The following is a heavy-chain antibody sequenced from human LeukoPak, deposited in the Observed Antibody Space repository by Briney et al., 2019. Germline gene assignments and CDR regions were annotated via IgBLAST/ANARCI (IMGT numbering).Heavy chain of an antibody. CDR3: ARGVDPYGSGSYYSDY. D-gene: IGHD3-10*01. CDR1: GYTFTSYA. J-gene: IGHJ4*02. V-gene: IGHV7-4-1*02. Sequence: GASVKVSCKASGYTFTSYAMNWVRQAPGQGLEWMGWINTNTGNPTYAQGFTGRFVFSLDTSVSTAYLQISSLKAEDTAVYYCARGVDPYGSGSYYSDYWGQGTLVTVSS. CDR2: INTNTGNP.